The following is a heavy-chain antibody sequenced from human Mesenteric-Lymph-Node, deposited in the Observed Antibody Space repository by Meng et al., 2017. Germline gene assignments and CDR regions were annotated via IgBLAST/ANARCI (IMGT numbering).Heavy chain of an antibody. Sequence: GESLKISCTASGFIFSNYWMNWVRQTPGKGLEWVANIKPDGTYTHYVDSVKGRFTISRDNARNSLHLQMNSLRVEDTALYYCARESIVGRTDDASDIWGQGTMVTVSS. CDR3: ARESIVGRTDDASDI. J-gene: IGHJ3*02. D-gene: IGHD1-26*01. CDR2: IKPDGTYT. CDR1: GFIFSNYW. V-gene: IGHV3-7*01.